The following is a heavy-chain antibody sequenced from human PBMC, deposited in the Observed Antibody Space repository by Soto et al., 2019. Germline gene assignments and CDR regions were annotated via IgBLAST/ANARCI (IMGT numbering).Heavy chain of an antibody. J-gene: IGHJ4*02. Sequence: SETLSLTCAVYGGSFSGYYWSWIRQPPGKGLEWIGEINHSGSTNYNPSLKSRVTISVDTSKNQFSLKLSSVTAADTAVYYCARGRRRVVPAAMSVEYWGQGTPVTVSS. D-gene: IGHD2-2*01. V-gene: IGHV4-34*01. CDR2: INHSGST. CDR3: ARGRRRVVPAAMSVEY. CDR1: GGSFSGYY.